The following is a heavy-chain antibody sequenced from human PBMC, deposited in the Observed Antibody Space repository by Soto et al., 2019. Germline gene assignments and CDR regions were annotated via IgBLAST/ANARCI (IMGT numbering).Heavy chain of an antibody. J-gene: IGHJ4*02. Sequence: LRLSCQASGFNFDNYGMHWVRQAPGKGLEWVAVITYDGSNKYYADSVKGRFTISRDNSKNTLSLHLNTLKPEDTAVYHCAKDRVGGTFYTPLGFWGQGTLVTVSS. D-gene: IGHD1-7*01. CDR2: ITYDGSNK. CDR3: AKDRVGGTFYTPLGF. CDR1: GFNFDNYG. V-gene: IGHV3-30*18.